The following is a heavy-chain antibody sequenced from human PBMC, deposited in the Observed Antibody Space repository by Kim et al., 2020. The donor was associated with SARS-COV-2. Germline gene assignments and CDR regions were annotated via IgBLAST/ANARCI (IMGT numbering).Heavy chain of an antibody. V-gene: IGHV3-48*03. CDR1: GFTFGDYE. D-gene: IGHD3-22*01. CDR3: AREVYEIDY. Sequence: GGSLRLSCAASGFTFGDYEMNWVRQAPGKGLEWVSYISTGAATIYYTDSVKGRFTISRDDAKNSLYLQMNSLRVEDTAVYYCAREVYEIDYWGQGTLVTDSS. J-gene: IGHJ4*02. CDR2: ISTGAATI.